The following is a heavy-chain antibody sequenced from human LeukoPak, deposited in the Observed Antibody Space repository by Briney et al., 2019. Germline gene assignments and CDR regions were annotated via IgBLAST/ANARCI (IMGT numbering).Heavy chain of an antibody. Sequence: PGGTLRLSCAASGFTFSSYGMSWVRQAPGKGLEWVSAISGSGGSTYYADSVKGRFTISRDNSKNTLYLQMNSLRAEDTAVYYCAKYFSLSGSYYVGRLYFDYWGQGTLVTVSS. D-gene: IGHD1-26*01. CDR3: AKYFSLSGSYYVGRLYFDY. J-gene: IGHJ4*02. CDR1: GFTFSSYG. V-gene: IGHV3-23*01. CDR2: ISGSGGST.